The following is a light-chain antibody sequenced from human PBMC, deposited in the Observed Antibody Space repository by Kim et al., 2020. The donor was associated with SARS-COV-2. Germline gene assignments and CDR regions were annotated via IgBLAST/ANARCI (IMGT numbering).Light chain of an antibody. CDR3: QQYNKWYT. CDR2: GAS. V-gene: IGKV3-15*01. J-gene: IGKJ2*01. CDR1: QTISSN. Sequence: EVVMTQSPATLSVSPGERVTLSCRASQTISSNLAWYQQKPGQAPRLLIYGASTRATGIPARFSGSGSGTEFTLTISSLQSEDFAVYYCQQYNKWYTFGQGTKLEI.